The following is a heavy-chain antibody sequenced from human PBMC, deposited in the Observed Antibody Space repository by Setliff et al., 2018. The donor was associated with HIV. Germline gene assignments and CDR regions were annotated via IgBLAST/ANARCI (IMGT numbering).Heavy chain of an antibody. Sequence: PGGSLRLSCAASGFAFVGAEIHWARQASGKGLEWVGRIRNKFNSLATQYGESLEGRFTISRDDSKNTAYLQMRSLKTDDTAVYFCATNVRVPGSSLDSWGPGSLVTVSS. V-gene: IGHV3-73*01. CDR2: IRNKFNSLAT. D-gene: IGHD6-19*01. CDR3: ATNVRVPGSSLDS. J-gene: IGHJ1*01. CDR1: GFAFVGAE.